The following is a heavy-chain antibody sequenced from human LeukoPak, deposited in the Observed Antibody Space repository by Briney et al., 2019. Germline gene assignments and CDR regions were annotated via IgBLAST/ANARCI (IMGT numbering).Heavy chain of an antibody. D-gene: IGHD3-22*01. Sequence: SETLSLTCTVSGGSISSSSYYWGWIRQPPGKGLEWIGSIYYSGSTYYNPSLKSRVTISVDTSKNQFSLKLSSVTAADTAVYYCARGNDSSGYTPTHYFDYWGQGTLVTVSS. J-gene: IGHJ4*02. CDR1: GGSISSSSYY. V-gene: IGHV4-39*07. CDR3: ARGNDSSGYTPTHYFDY. CDR2: IYYSGST.